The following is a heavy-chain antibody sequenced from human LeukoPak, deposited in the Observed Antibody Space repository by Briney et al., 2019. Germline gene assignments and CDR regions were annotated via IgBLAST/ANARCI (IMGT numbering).Heavy chain of an antibody. V-gene: IGHV4-59*01. CDR3: ARLRYFDWLAYFDY. CDR1: GGSISSYY. J-gene: IGHJ4*02. D-gene: IGHD3-9*01. Sequence: SETLSLTCTVSGGSISSYYWSWIRQPPGKGLEWIGYIYYSGSTNYNPSLKSRVTILVDTSKNQFSLKLSSVTAADTAVYYCARLRYFDWLAYFDYWGQGTLVTVSS. CDR2: IYYSGST.